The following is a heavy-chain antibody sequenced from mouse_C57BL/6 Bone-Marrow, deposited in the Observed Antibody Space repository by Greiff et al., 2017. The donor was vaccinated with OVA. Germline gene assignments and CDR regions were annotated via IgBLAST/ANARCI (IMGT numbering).Heavy chain of an antibody. CDR3: ARRGSYAMDY. Sequence: EVKLVESGGGLVKPGGSLKLSCAASGFTFSSYTMSWVRQSPEKRLEWVATISGGGGNTYYPDSVKGRFTIARDNAKNTLYLQMSSLRSEDTALYYCARRGSYAMDYWGQGTSVTVSS. CDR2: ISGGGGNT. J-gene: IGHJ4*01. CDR1: GFTFSSYT. V-gene: IGHV5-9*01.